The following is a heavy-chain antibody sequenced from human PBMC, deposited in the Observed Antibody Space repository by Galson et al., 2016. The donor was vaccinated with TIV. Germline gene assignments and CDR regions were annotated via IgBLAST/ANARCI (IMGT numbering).Heavy chain of an antibody. CDR1: GFTFDDYD. V-gene: IGHV3-20*01. J-gene: IGHJ4*02. Sequence: SLRLSCAASGFTFDDYDFSWVRQAPGKGLEWVSSINWNGASTGHADSVKGRFTISRDNAKNSLYLQMNDLRVEDTAFYHCASEVTCGVACYYFDFWGQGTLVTVSS. CDR3: ASEVTCGVACYYFDF. CDR2: INWNGAST. D-gene: IGHD2-21*02.